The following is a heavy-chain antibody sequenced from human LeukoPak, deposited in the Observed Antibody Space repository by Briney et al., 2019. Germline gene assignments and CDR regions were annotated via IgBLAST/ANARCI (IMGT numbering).Heavy chain of an antibody. J-gene: IGHJ4*02. V-gene: IGHV4-39*07. CDR2: VYYTGTT. D-gene: IGHD1-7*01. CDR3: ARSGTGTDFDY. Sequence: SETLSLTCTVSGDSISGTSFYWGWIRQPPGKGLEYIGSVYYTGTTYYNPSFKSRVTISVDPSKNQFSLKLSSVTAADTAVYYCARSGTGTDFDYWGQGTLVTVSS. CDR1: GDSISGTSFY.